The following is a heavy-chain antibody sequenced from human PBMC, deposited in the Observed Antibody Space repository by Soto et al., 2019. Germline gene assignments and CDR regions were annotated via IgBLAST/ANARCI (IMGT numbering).Heavy chain of an antibody. J-gene: IGHJ4*02. CDR1: GFTFSSYA. V-gene: IGHV3-30-3*01. D-gene: IGHD3-16*02. Sequence: QVQLVESGGGVVQPGRSLRLSCAASGFTFSSYAMHWVRQAPGKGLEWVAVISYDGSNKYYADSVKGRFTISRDNSKNTLYLQMNSLRAEDTAVYYCASLSMITFGGVIGDFDYWGQGTLVTVSS. CDR3: ASLSMITFGGVIGDFDY. CDR2: ISYDGSNK.